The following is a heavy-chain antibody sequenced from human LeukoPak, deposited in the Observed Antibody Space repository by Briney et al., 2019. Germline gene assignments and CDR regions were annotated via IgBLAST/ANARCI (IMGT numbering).Heavy chain of an antibody. D-gene: IGHD1-1*01. J-gene: IGHJ6*02. CDR3: TTGYYYYYGMDV. Sequence: SETLSLTCTVSGGSISSYYWSWIRQPPGKGLEWIGYIYYSGSTNYNPSLKSRVTISVDTSKNQFSLKLSSVTAADTAVYYCTTGYYYYYGMDVWGQGTTVTVSS. V-gene: IGHV4-59*08. CDR2: IYYSGST. CDR1: GGSISSYY.